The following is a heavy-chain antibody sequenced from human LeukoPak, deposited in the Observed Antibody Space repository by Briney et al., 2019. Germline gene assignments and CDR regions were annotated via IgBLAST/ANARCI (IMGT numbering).Heavy chain of an antibody. CDR3: ARGLRYSDWLLDY. CDR2: SNWNGGST. J-gene: IGHJ4*02. D-gene: IGHD3-9*01. CDR1: GFTFDDHD. V-gene: IGHV3-20*04. Sequence: TGGSLRLSCVASGFTFDDHDMSWVRQARGKGLEGVSGSNWNGGSTGYADSVKSRFTISRDNAKNSLYLQMNSLRAEDTALYYCARGLRYSDWLLDYWGQGTLVTVSS.